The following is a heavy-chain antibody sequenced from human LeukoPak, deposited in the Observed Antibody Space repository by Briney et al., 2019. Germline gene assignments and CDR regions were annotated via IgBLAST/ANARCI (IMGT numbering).Heavy chain of an antibody. J-gene: IGHJ4*02. CDR2: INPNGGST. D-gene: IGHD6-19*01. V-gene: IGHV1-46*01. CDR3: ARRTLYSSGWLPDY. Sequence: ASVKVSCKASGYTLTRYFIHWVRQAPGQGLEWMGIINPNGGSTSYAQKFQGRVTMTRDTSTSTVYIELSSLRSEDTAVYYCARRTLYSSGWLPDYWGQGTLVTVSS. CDR1: GYTLTRYF.